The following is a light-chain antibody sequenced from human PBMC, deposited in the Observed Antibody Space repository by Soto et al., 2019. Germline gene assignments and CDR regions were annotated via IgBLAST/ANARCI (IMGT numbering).Light chain of an antibody. CDR3: LVTYSGDWV. J-gene: IGLJ3*02. V-gene: IGLV7-46*01. CDR1: TGAVTSGHY. CDR2: DTS. Sequence: QTVVTQEPSLTVSPGGTVTLTCGSSTGAVTSGHYPYWFQQKPGQAPRTLIYDTSNRHSWTPARFSGSLLGGKAALTLSGAQPEDEADYYCLVTYSGDWVFGGGTKVTVL.